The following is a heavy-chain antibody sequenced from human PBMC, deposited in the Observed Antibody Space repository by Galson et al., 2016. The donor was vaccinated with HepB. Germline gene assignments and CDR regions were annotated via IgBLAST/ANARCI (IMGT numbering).Heavy chain of an antibody. CDR2: IRDKSYGATA. V-gene: IGHV3-49*03. D-gene: IGHD5-18*01. J-gene: IGHJ4*02. Sequence: SLRLSCAGSGFTFGEYALSWFRQAPGKGLEWVGFIRDKSYGATAEYAASVKGRFTISRDDSNSVAYLQMNSLKTEDTAVYYCSRDLGYIYGPYYFDYWGQGTLVTVSS. CDR1: GFTFGEYA. CDR3: SRDLGYIYGPYYFDY.